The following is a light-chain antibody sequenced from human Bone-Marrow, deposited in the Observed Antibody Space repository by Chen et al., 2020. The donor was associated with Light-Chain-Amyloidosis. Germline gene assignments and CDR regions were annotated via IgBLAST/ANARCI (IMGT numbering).Light chain of an antibody. Sequence: SYVLTQPSSVSVAPGQTATIACVGHNIGSTSVHWYQQTPGQAPRLVVYDDSDRPSGIPGRWSGSKSGNTATLTIGRVEAGDEADYYCQVWERSSDRPVFGGGTKLTVL. CDR3: QVWERSSDRPV. CDR1: NIGSTS. J-gene: IGLJ3*02. CDR2: DDS. V-gene: IGLV3-21*02.